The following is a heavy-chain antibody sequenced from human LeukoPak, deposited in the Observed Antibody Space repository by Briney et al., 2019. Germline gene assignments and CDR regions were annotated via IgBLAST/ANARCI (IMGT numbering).Heavy chain of an antibody. CDR2: ISAYNGNT. D-gene: IGHD3-10*01. Sequence: ASVKVSCKASGYTFTSYGISWVRQAPGQGLEWMGWISAYNGNTNYAQKLQGRVTMTTDTSTSTAYMELRSLRSDDTAVYYCARGLYYYGSGSREANWFDPWGQGTLVTVSS. V-gene: IGHV1-18*01. J-gene: IGHJ5*02. CDR1: GYTFTSYG. CDR3: ARGLYYYGSGSREANWFDP.